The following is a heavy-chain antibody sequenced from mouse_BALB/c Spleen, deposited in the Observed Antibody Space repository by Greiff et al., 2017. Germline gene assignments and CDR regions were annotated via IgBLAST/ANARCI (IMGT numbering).Heavy chain of an antibody. V-gene: IGHV2-5-1*01. CDR1: GFSLTSYG. CDR2: IWRGGST. J-gene: IGHJ4*01. D-gene: IGHD2-14*01. Sequence: VQLVESGPSLVQPSQSLSITCTVSGFSLTSYGVHWVRQSPGKGLEWLGVIWRGGSTDYNAAFMSRLSITKDNSKSQVFFKMNSLQADDTAIYYCSKNNGYPYAMDYWGQGTSVTVSS. CDR3: SKNNGYPYAMDY.